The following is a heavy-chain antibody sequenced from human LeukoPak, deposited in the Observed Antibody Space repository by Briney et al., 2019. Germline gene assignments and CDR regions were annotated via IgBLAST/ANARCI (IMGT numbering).Heavy chain of an antibody. CDR2: ISYDGSNK. V-gene: IGHV3-30*04. Sequence: GGSLRLSCAASGFTFSSYAMHWVRQAPGKGLEWVAVISYDGSNKYYADSVKGRFTISRDNSKNTLYLQMNSLRAEDTAVYYCARSTYDSSGSEADKLGYFDYWGQGTLVTVSS. CDR3: ARSTYDSSGSEADKLGYFDY. D-gene: IGHD3-22*01. J-gene: IGHJ4*02. CDR1: GFTFSSYA.